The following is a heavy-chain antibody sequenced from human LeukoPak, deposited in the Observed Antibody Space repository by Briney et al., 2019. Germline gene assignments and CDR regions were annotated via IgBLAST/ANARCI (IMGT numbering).Heavy chain of an antibody. CDR2: IYSGGST. Sequence: PGGSLRLSCAASGFTFSSYAMHWVRQAPGKGLEWVSVIYSGGSTYYADSVKGRFTISRDDSKNTLYLQMNSLKTEDTAVYYCTTRTRYYYYGMDVWGQGTTVTVSS. CDR3: TTRTRYYYYGMDV. V-gene: IGHV3-66*04. CDR1: GFTFSSYA. D-gene: IGHD2-2*01. J-gene: IGHJ6*02.